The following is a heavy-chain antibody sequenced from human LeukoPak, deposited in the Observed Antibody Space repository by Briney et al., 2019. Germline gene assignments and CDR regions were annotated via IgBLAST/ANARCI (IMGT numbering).Heavy chain of an antibody. J-gene: IGHJ4*02. D-gene: IGHD1-14*01. CDR1: GFTFSSYW. CDR3: ARVGSGTTRDY. V-gene: IGHV3-74*01. Sequence: GGSLRLSCAASGFTFSSYWMHWVRQAPGKGLVWVTRISNDGSSTSYADSVKGRFTISRDNARNTLYLQMNSLRAEDTPLYYCARVGSGTTRDYWGQGTLVTVSS. CDR2: ISNDGSST.